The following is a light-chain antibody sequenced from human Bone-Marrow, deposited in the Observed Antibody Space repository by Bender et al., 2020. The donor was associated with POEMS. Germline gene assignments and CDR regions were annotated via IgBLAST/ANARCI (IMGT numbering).Light chain of an antibody. J-gene: IGLJ2*01. Sequence: SYVLTQPPSVSVAPEKTATITCGGNNIGSKSVHWYQQKSGQAPVLVVYDDGDRPSGIPERFSGSNSGNTATLTISRVEAGDEADYYCQVWDNRSDLVVFGGGTKLTVL. CDR3: QVWDNRSDLVV. CDR1: NIGSKS. CDR2: DDG. V-gene: IGLV3-21*03.